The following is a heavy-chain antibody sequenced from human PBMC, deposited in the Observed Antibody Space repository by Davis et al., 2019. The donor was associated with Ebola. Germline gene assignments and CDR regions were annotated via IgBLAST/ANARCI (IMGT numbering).Heavy chain of an antibody. J-gene: IGHJ5*02. D-gene: IGHD3-3*01. CDR1: GGSISSHY. V-gene: IGHV4-59*11. CDR2: IYYSGST. Sequence: PSETLSLTCTVSGGSISSHYWSWIRQPPGKGLEWIGYIYYSGSTNYNPSLKSRVTISVDTSKNQFSLKLSSVTAADTAVYYCARGRIDFWSGYLGPWGQGTLVTVSS. CDR3: ARGRIDFWSGYLGP.